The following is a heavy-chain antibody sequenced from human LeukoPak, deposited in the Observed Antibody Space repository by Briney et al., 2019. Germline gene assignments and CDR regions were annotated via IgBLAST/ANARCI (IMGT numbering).Heavy chain of an antibody. D-gene: IGHD5-18*01. Sequence: GGSLRLSCEVSGFSFQDYGMNWVRQAPGKGLEWVSSISSSSSYIYYADSVKGRFTISRDNAKNSLYLQMDSLRAEDTAVYYCARSARGYSYGYVDYWGQGTLVTVSS. J-gene: IGHJ4*02. CDR1: GFSFQDYG. CDR2: ISSSSSYI. V-gene: IGHV3-21*01. CDR3: ARSARGYSYGYVDY.